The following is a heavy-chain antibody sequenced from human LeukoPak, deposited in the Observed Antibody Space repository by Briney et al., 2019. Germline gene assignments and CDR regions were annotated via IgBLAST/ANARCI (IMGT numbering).Heavy chain of an antibody. CDR1: GGSISGYY. V-gene: IGHV4-59*01. Sequence: SETLSLTCTVSGGSISGYYWSWIRQPPGKGLEWIGYIYYSGSTNYNPSLKSRVTISVDTSKNQFSLKLSSVTAADTAVYYCARVDPDSSSTLEVFDFWGQGTLVTVSS. CDR3: ARVDPDSSSTLEVFDF. J-gene: IGHJ4*02. D-gene: IGHD6-6*01. CDR2: IYYSGST.